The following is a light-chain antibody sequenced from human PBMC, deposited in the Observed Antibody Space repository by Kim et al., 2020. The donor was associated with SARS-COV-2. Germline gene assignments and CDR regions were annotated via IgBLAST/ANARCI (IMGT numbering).Light chain of an antibody. CDR1: SSNIGTNY. Sequence: GQRVTISCSGSSSNIGTNYVYWYEHLPGTAPKLLIYRNDQRPSGVPGRFSGSKSGTSASLAISGLRSEDEADYYCATWDDSLSGWVFGGGTKSPS. CDR2: RND. J-gene: IGLJ3*02. CDR3: ATWDDSLSGWV. V-gene: IGLV1-47*01.